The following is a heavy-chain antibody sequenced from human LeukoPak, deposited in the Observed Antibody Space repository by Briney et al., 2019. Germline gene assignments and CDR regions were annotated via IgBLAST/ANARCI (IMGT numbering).Heavy chain of an antibody. J-gene: IGHJ4*02. CDR1: GITVSSNY. Sequence: PGGSLRLSCAASGITVSSNYMSWVRQAPGKGLEWVSVIYSGGSTSYADPVKGRFTISRDNSKNTLYLQMNSLRAEDTAVYYCARPHGSGSYYQDYWGQGTLVTVSS. CDR2: IYSGGST. D-gene: IGHD3-10*01. V-gene: IGHV3-66*04. CDR3: ARPHGSGSYYQDY.